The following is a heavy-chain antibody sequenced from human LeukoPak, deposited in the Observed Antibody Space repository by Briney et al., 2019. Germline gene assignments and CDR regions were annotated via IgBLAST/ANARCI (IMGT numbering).Heavy chain of an antibody. CDR1: GGSISSYY. CDR2: VYYSGST. D-gene: IGHD3-22*01. CDR3: ARAGSGYYPLDY. J-gene: IGHJ4*02. Sequence: PSETLSLTCTVSGGSISSYYWSWIRQPPGKGLEWIGYVYYSGSTNYNPSLKSRVTISVDTSNNQFSLKLSSVTAADTAVYYCARAGSGYYPLDYWGQGTLVTVSS. V-gene: IGHV4-59*01.